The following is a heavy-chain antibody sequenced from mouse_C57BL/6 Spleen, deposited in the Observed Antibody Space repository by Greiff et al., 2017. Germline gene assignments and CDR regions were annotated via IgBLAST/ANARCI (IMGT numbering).Heavy chain of an antibody. D-gene: IGHD1-1*01. J-gene: IGHJ4*01. CDR1: GYTFTSYW. CDR3: ARGGYGSSPYAMDY. Sequence: QVHVKQPGAELVRPGTSVKLSCKASGYTFTSYWMHWVKQRPGQGLEWIGVIDPSDSYTNYNQKFKGKATLTVDTSSSTAYMQLSSLTSEDSAVYYCARGGYGSSPYAMDYWGQGTSVTVSS. V-gene: IGHV1-59*01. CDR2: IDPSDSYT.